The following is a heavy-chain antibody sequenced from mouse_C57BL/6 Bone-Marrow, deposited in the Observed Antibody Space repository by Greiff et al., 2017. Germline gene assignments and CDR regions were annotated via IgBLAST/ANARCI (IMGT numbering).Heavy chain of an antibody. V-gene: IGHV14-2*01. Sequence: VHVKQSGAELVKPGASVKLSCTASGFNIKDYYMHWVKQRTEQGLEWIGRIDPQDGETKYAPKFQGKATIKADTSSNTAYLQLSSLTSEDTAVYYCAEGLLAWFAYWGQGTLVTVSA. J-gene: IGHJ3*01. CDR1: GFNIKDYY. D-gene: IGHD2-3*01. CDR3: AEGLLAWFAY. CDR2: IDPQDGET.